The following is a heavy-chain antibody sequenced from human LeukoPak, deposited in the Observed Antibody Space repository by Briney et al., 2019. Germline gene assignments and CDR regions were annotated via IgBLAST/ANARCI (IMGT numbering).Heavy chain of an antibody. CDR1: GYTFTVYY. V-gene: IGHV1-2*02. Sequence: ASVKVSCKASGYTFTVYYMHWVRQAPGQGLEWMGWINPNSGGTNYVQRFQGRVTMTRDTSISTAYMELSRLISDDTAVYYCARDRGSYFSDAFDIWGQGTMVTVSS. D-gene: IGHD1-26*01. CDR2: INPNSGGT. CDR3: ARDRGSYFSDAFDI. J-gene: IGHJ3*02.